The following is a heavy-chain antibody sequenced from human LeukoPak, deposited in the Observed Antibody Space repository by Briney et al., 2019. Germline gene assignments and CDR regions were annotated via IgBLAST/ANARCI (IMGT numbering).Heavy chain of an antibody. Sequence: GGSLRLSCAASGFTFTNYAMQWVRQAPGTGLEWVAIIWYDGSDKYYTYSVKGRFTISRDNSKNTVYLQMNSLRVEDTAVYYCAKIAGGGWGQGTLVTVSS. CDR3: AKIAGGG. CDR1: GFTFTNYA. J-gene: IGHJ4*02. D-gene: IGHD1-26*01. CDR2: IWYDGSDK. V-gene: IGHV3-33*06.